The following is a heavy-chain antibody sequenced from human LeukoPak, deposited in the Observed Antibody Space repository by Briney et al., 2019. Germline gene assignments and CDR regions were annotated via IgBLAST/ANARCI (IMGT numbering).Heavy chain of an antibody. D-gene: IGHD6-19*01. CDR1: GFTFSSYW. V-gene: IGHV3-7*04. Sequence: GRSLRLSCAASGFTFSSYWMNWVRQAPGKGLEWVANIKQDGSWKHYAVSVQGRFTISRDNAKNSLYLQMNSLRAEDTAVYYCARDRGWYHADSWGQGTLVTVSS. CDR2: IKQDGSWK. CDR3: ARDRGWYHADS. J-gene: IGHJ4*02.